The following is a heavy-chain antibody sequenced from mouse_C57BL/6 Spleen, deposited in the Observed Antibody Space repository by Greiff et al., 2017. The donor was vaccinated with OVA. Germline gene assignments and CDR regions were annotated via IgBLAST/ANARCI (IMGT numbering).Heavy chain of an antibody. Sequence: QVQLQQPGAELVKPGASVKLSCKASGYTFTSYWMQWVKQRPGQGLEWIGEIDPSDSYTNYNQKFKGKATLTVDTSSSTAYMQLSSLTSEDSAVYYCARRDYGSPLDYWGQGTTLTVSS. D-gene: IGHD1-1*01. CDR3: ARRDYGSPLDY. J-gene: IGHJ2*01. CDR2: IDPSDSYT. V-gene: IGHV1-50*01. CDR1: GYTFTSYW.